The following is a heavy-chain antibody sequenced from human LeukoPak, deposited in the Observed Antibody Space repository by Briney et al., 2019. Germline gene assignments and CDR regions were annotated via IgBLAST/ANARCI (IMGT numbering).Heavy chain of an antibody. CDR1: GFTFSSYS. V-gene: IGHV3-21*01. CDR3: ARDKRVDIVLMPFYYYYYGMDV. CDR2: ISSSSSYI. Sequence: GGSLRLSCAASGFTFSSYSMNWVRQAPGKGLEWVSSISSSSSYIYYADSVKGRFTISRDNAKNSLYLQMNSLRAEDTAVYYCARDKRVDIVLMPFYYYYYGMDVRGQGTTVTVSS. D-gene: IGHD2-8*01. J-gene: IGHJ6*02.